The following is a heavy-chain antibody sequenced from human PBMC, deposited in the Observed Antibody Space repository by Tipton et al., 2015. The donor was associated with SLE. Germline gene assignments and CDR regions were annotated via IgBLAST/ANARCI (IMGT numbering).Heavy chain of an antibody. Sequence: TLSLTCAVYGGSFSDYSWSWIRQPPGKGLEWIGEVNHGGSSNYNPSLQSRVTMSVDTSKNQFSLRLSSVTAADTAVYYCATGPYEDTGYDWGFDYWGQGILVTVSS. CDR1: GGSFSDYS. J-gene: IGHJ4*02. CDR2: VNHGGSS. CDR3: ATGPYEDTGYDWGFDY. V-gene: IGHV4-34*01. D-gene: IGHD5-12*01.